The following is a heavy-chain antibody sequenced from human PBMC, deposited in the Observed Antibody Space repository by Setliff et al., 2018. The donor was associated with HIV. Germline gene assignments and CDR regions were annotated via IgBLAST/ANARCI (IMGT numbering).Heavy chain of an antibody. Sequence: PSETLSLTCAVSGYSISSGHYWGWIRQPPGKGLEWIGSIYHSGTTYDNPSLKSRVTISVDTSKNQFSLKPSSVTAADTAVYYCARHGAYEAYYDYMDVWGKGTTVTVSS. CDR3: ARHGAYEAYYDYMDV. D-gene: IGHD5-12*01. V-gene: IGHV4-38-2*01. J-gene: IGHJ6*03. CDR2: IYHSGTT. CDR1: GYSISSGHY.